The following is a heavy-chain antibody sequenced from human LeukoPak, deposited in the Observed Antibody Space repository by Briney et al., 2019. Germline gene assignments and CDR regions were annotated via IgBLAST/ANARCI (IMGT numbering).Heavy chain of an antibody. CDR1: GGSITGYY. CDR3: GRGNFLTGYCFDF. Sequence: PSETLSLTCAVYGGSITGYYWSWIRQTPGRGLEWVGEIHYTGATSYNPSLKSRATITTDTSKNQFSLRLSSVTAADTAVYYCGRGNFLTGYCFDFGGRGALAPSSS. J-gene: IGHJ4*02. V-gene: IGHV4-34*01. D-gene: IGHD3/OR15-3a*01. CDR2: IHYTGAT.